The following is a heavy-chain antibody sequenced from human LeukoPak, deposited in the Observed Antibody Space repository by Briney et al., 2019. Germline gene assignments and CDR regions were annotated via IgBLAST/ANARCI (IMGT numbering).Heavy chain of an antibody. CDR2: IWYDGSKE. Sequence: GGSLRLSCAASGFTFSNHGIHWVRQAPGKGLEWVALIWYDGSKEYFADSVKGRFTISRDNSKNTLDLQMNSLRAEDTAVYYCARGRAFYGSAPFYLDYWGQGTLVTVSS. J-gene: IGHJ4*02. V-gene: IGHV3-33*01. CDR3: ARGRAFYGSAPFYLDY. D-gene: IGHD3-10*01. CDR1: GFTFSNHG.